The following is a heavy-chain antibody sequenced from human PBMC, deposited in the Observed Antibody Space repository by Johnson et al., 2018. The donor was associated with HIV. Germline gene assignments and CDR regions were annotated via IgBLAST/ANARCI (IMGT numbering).Heavy chain of an antibody. CDR1: GFTFISYA. J-gene: IGHJ3*02. D-gene: IGHD1-1*01. CDR3: ARGGNEIDAFDI. Sequence: QVQLVESGGGVVQPGRSLRLSCAASGFTFISYAMHWVRQAPGKGLEWVAVISYDGSNKYYADSVKGRFTISRDNAKKSLYLQMNSLRAEDTAVYYCARGGNEIDAFDIWGQGTMVTVSS. CDR2: ISYDGSNK. V-gene: IGHV3-30-3*01.